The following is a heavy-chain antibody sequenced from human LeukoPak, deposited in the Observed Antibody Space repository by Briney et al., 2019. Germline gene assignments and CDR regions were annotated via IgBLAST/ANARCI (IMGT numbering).Heavy chain of an antibody. CDR2: IKEGGSDK. CDR3: ARNSGWFRFDY. V-gene: IGHV3-7*03. Sequence: GGSLRLSCAASGFTFSNYWMDWVRQSPGKGLEWVANIKEGGSDKYYVDSVKGRFTISRDNAKNSLYLQMNSLRAEDTAVYYCARNSGWFRFDYWGQGTLVTVSS. CDR1: GFTFSNYW. J-gene: IGHJ4*02. D-gene: IGHD6-19*01.